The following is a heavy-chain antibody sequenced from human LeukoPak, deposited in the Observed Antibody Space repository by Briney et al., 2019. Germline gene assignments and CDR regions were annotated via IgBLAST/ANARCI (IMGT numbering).Heavy chain of an antibody. CDR2: IYTSGST. D-gene: IGHD1-26*01. CDR1: GGSISSYY. CDR3: ARDPTTIRYYYYGMDV. Sequence: PSETLSLTCTVSGGSISSYYWSWIRQPAGKGLERIGRIYTSGSTNYNPSLKSRVTMSVDTSKNQFSLKLSSVTAADTAVYYCARDPTTIRYYYYGMDVWGQGTTVTVSS. J-gene: IGHJ6*02. V-gene: IGHV4-4*07.